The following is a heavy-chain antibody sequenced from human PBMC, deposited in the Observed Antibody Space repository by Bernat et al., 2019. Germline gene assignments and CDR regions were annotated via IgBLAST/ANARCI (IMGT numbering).Heavy chain of an antibody. D-gene: IGHD3-10*01. CDR2: IYPGDSDT. J-gene: IGHJ4*02. Sequence: EVQLVQSGAEVKKPGESLKISCKGSGYSFTSYWIGWVRQMPGKGLEWMGIIYPGDSDTRYSPSFQGKVTISADKSISTAYLQWSSLKASDTAMYYCARGTEDGGSYGSGSYYGPFDYWGQGTLVTVSS. V-gene: IGHV5-51*03. CDR1: GYSFTSYW. CDR3: ARGTEDGGSYGSGSYYGPFDY.